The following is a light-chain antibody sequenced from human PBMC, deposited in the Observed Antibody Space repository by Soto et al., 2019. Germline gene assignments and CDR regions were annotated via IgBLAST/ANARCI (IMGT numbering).Light chain of an antibody. CDR2: DAS. Sequence: DIQMTQSPSTLSASIGDRVTITCRASQTISDWLAWHQQKPGKAPKLLIYDASSLESGVPSRFSGSGSGTEFTLTISSLQPDDFATYYCQQYNSYRMYTFGQGTRLEIK. V-gene: IGKV1-5*01. J-gene: IGKJ5*01. CDR3: QQYNSYRMYT. CDR1: QTISDW.